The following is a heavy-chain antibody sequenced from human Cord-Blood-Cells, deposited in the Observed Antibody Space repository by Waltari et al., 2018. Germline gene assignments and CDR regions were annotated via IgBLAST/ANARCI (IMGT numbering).Heavy chain of an antibody. D-gene: IGHD2-2*02. CDR3: ARGYCGSTSCYTRRGNYFDY. Sequence: QVQLQQWGAGLLKPSETLSLTCAVNGGSFSGYYWSWIRQPPGKGLEWIGEINHSGSTNYNPSLKSRVTISVDTSKNQFSLKLSSVTAADTAVYYCARGYCGSTSCYTRRGNYFDYWGQGTLVTVSS. CDR1: GGSFSGYY. CDR2: INHSGST. J-gene: IGHJ4*02. V-gene: IGHV4-34*01.